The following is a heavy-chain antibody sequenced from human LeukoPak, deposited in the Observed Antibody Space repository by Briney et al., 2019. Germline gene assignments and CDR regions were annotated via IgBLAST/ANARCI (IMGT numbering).Heavy chain of an antibody. Sequence: ASVKVSCKASGYTFTSYGISWVRQAPGQGLGWMGWISAYDGNTNYAQKLQGRVTMTTDTSTSTAYMELRSLRSDDTAVYYCARDVPYYYGSGSYFYGMDLWGQGTTVTVSS. D-gene: IGHD3-10*01. CDR3: ARDVPYYYGSGSYFYGMDL. CDR2: ISAYDGNT. J-gene: IGHJ6*02. CDR1: GYTFTSYG. V-gene: IGHV1-18*01.